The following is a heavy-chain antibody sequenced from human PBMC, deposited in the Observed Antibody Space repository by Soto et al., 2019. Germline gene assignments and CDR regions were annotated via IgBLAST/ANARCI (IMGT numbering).Heavy chain of an antibody. CDR2: IWYDGSNK. V-gene: IGHV3-33*01. Sequence: QVQLVESGGGVVQPGRSLRLSCAASGFTFSSYGMHWVRQAPGKGLEWVAVIWYDGSNKYYADSVKGRFTISGDNSKNTLYLQMNSLRAEDTAVYYCASSPKGGPYDYWGQGTLVTVSS. D-gene: IGHD3-16*01. CDR1: GFTFSSYG. CDR3: ASSPKGGPYDY. J-gene: IGHJ4*02.